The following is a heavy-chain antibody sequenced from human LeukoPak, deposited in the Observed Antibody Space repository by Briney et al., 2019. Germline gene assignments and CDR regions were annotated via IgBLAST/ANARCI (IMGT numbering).Heavy chain of an antibody. V-gene: IGHV4-31*03. J-gene: IGHJ5*02. D-gene: IGHD3-10*01. Sequence: SETLSLTCTVSGGSISTGGYYWSWIRQHPGKGLEWIGYIYYSGSTYHNPSLESRVTISLDTSSNHFSLKLSSVTAADTAVYYCARYDSGTFYKANWFDPWGQGTLVTVSS. CDR2: IYYSGST. CDR1: GGSISTGGYY. CDR3: ARYDSGTFYKANWFDP.